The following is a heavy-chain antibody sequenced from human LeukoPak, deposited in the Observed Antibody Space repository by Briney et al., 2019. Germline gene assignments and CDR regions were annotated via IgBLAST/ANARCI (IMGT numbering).Heavy chain of an antibody. CDR2: ISGRGSNT. CDR3: AKRSDYGDNGNYFDY. D-gene: IGHD4-23*01. V-gene: IGHV3-23*01. J-gene: IGHJ4*02. Sequence: GGSLRLSCAASGFTFSSYGMSWVRQAPGKGLEWVSLISGRGSNTYYADSVGGRFTISTDNSKNTLYLQMNSLSAEDTAIYYCAKRSDYGDNGNYFDYWGQGTPVTVSS. CDR1: GFTFSSYG.